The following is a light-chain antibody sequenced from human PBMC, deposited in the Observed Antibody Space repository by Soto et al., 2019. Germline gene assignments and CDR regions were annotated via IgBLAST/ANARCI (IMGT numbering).Light chain of an antibody. Sequence: EVMMSQSPAALSVSTGERATLSCRASQSVSSNLAWYQQKPGQAPRLLIYGSSTRPAGIPARFSGSGSGTDFTHTISSLQSEDFAGYYCQYYNNWLWPFCQGTKVAIK. CDR3: QYYNNWLWP. CDR1: QSVSSN. J-gene: IGKJ1*01. V-gene: IGKV3-15*01. CDR2: GSS.